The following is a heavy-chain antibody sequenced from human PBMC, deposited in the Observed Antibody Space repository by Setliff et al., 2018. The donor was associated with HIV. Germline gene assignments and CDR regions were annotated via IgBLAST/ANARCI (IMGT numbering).Heavy chain of an antibody. D-gene: IGHD6-19*01. CDR2: IHCSGNT. Sequence: ASETLSLTCTVSGGSISITSYYWGWIRQPPGKGLEWIGSIHCSGNTYYSPSLKSRVTISEDTSKNQFSLKLSSVTAADTAVYYCATLHSSGWPYYSDYWGQGILVTVSS. V-gene: IGHV4-39*01. CDR3: ATLHSSGWPYYSDY. CDR1: GGSISITSYY. J-gene: IGHJ4*02.